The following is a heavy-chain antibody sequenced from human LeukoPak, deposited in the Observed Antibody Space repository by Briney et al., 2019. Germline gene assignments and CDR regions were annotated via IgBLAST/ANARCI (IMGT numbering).Heavy chain of an antibody. D-gene: IGHD6-6*01. CDR2: ISGSGVTT. J-gene: IGHJ6*02. CDR1: GFTFSNYA. V-gene: IGHV3-23*01. Sequence: GGSLRLSCEASGFTFSNYAMNWVRQAPGKGLEWVSSISGSGVTTYYADSVKGRVTISRDNSKNTLYLQMNRLRADATAVYYCAKNLSSTNYYYGMDVWGQGTTVTVSS. CDR3: AKNLSSTNYYYGMDV.